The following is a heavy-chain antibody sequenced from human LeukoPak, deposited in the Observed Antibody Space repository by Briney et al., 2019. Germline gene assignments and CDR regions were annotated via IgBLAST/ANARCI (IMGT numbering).Heavy chain of an antibody. V-gene: IGHV3-23*01. CDR2: ISGSGGNT. D-gene: IGHD4-17*01. CDR1: GFIFSNYV. J-gene: IGHJ4*02. Sequence: QPGGSLRLSCAASGFIFSNYVMNWVRQAPGKGLEWVSVISGSGGNTFYADSVKGRFTMSRDNSKDTLYLQMNSLRAEDTAVYYCARAPSATTVFDSWGQGTLVTVSS. CDR3: ARAPSATTVFDS.